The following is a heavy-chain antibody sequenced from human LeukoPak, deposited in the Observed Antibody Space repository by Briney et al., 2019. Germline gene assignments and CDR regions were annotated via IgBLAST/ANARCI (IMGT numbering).Heavy chain of an antibody. D-gene: IGHD6-13*01. CDR1: GFTFSSYS. Sequence: GGSLRLSCAASGFTFSSYSMSWVRQAPGKGLEWVSYISTGSSNIYYADSVKGRFTISRDNAKNSLYLQMNSLRDEDTAVYYCARDHTSSWYYFDYWGQGTLVTVSS. J-gene: IGHJ4*02. V-gene: IGHV3-48*02. CDR3: ARDHTSSWYYFDY. CDR2: ISTGSSNI.